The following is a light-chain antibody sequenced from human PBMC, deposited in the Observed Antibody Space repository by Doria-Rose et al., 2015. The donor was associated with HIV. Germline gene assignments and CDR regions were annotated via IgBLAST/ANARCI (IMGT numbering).Light chain of an antibody. CDR3: HQYGTSWT. V-gene: IGKV3-20*01. CDR2: DGS. CDR1: QGFSSTY. J-gene: IGKJ1*01. Sequence: EIVLTQSPGTLSLSPGERATLSCRASQGFSSTYLAWYQQEPGQAPSLLNYDGSTRATGIPDRSSASGSGTDFTLTIDRLEPEDFALYYCHQYGTSWTFGQGTKVEI.